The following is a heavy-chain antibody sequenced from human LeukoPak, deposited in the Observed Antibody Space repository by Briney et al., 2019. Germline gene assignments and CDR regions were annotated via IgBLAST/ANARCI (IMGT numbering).Heavy chain of an antibody. CDR1: GFTFSDHY. V-gene: IGHV3-72*01. CDR2: IRNKANSYTT. CDR3: GSLNSGWYFSG. J-gene: IGHJ4*02. Sequence: PGGSLRLSCAASGFTFSDHYMDWVRQAPGKGLEWVGRIRNKANSYTTDYAASVKGRFTISRDDSKNSLYLQINSLKPEDTAVYYCGSLNSGWYFSGWGQGALVTVSS. D-gene: IGHD6-19*01.